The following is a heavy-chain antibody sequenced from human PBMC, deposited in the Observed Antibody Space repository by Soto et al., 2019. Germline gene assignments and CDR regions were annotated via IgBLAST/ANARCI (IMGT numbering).Heavy chain of an antibody. V-gene: IGHV3-30*03. CDR3: ARGSLY. J-gene: IGHJ4*01. CDR2: ISYDGSNK. CDR1: GFTFSSYG. Sequence: PGGSLRLSCAASGFTFSSYGMHWVRQAPGKGLEWVAVISYDGSNKYYADSVKGRFTISRDNSKNTVYLQMNSLRADDTAVYYCARGSLYWGQGTLVTVSS.